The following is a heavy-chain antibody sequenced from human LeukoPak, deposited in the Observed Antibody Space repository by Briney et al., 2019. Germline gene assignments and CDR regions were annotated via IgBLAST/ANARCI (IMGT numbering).Heavy chain of an antibody. J-gene: IGHJ4*02. CDR1: GGSISSSSYY. D-gene: IGHD3-22*01. CDR3: AWTNYYDSSGYYIAPPYYFGY. CDR2: IYYSGST. Sequence: SETLSLTCTVSGGSISSSSYYWGWIRQPPGKGLEWIGSIYYSGSTYYNPSLKSRVTISVDTSKNQFSLKLSSVTAADTAVYYCAWTNYYDSSGYYIAPPYYFGYWGQGTLVTVSS. V-gene: IGHV4-39*01.